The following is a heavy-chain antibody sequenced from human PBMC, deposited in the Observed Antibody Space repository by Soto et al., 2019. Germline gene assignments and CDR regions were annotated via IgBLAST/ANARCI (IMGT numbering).Heavy chain of an antibody. CDR1: GGSISSSSYY. D-gene: IGHD4-17*01. J-gene: IGHJ4*02. Sequence: SETLSLTCTVSGGSISSSSYYWGWIRQPPGKGLEWIGSIYYSGSTYYNPSLKSRVTISVDTSKNQFSLKLSSVTAADTAVYYCERSGSYGDYVGLWGQGTLVTVSS. V-gene: IGHV4-39*01. CDR3: ERSGSYGDYVGL. CDR2: IYYSGST.